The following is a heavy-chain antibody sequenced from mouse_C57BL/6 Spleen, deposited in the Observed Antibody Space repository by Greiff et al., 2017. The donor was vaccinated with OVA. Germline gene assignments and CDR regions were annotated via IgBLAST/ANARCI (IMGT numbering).Heavy chain of an antibody. CDR3: ASNYYGSPFAY. CDR1: GYSITSGYY. Sequence: VQLQQSGPGLVKPSQSLSLTCSVTGYSITSGYYWNWIRQFPGNKLEWMGYISYDGSNNYNPSLKNRISITRDTSKNQFFLKLNSVTTEDTATYYCASNYYGSPFAYWGQGTLVTVSA. CDR2: ISYDGSN. V-gene: IGHV3-6*01. J-gene: IGHJ3*01. D-gene: IGHD1-1*01.